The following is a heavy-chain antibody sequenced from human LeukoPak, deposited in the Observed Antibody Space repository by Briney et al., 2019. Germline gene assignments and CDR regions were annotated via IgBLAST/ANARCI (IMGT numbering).Heavy chain of an antibody. V-gene: IGHV1-2*04. CDR1: GGTFISYG. Sequence: ASVKVSCKASGGTFISYGISWVRQAPGQGLEWMGWINPNSGDTNYAQKFQGWVTMTRDTSISTAYMELSRLRSDDTAVYYCARAPGYGDYENWFDPWGQGTLVTVSS. CDR3: ARAPGYGDYENWFDP. CDR2: INPNSGDT. D-gene: IGHD4-17*01. J-gene: IGHJ5*02.